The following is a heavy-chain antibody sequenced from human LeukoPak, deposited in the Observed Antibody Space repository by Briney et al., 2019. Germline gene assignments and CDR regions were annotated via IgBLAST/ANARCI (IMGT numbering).Heavy chain of an antibody. V-gene: IGHV7-4-1*02. J-gene: IGHJ4*02. CDR1: GYTFTSYA. D-gene: IGHD6-19*01. CDR2: INTNTGNP. Sequence: ASVKVSCKASGYTFTSYAMDWVRQAPGQGLEWMGWINTNTGNPTYAQGFTGRFVFSLDTSVSTAYLQISSLKAEDTAVYYCARELSSGWYPPFDYWGQGTLVTVSS. CDR3: ARELSSGWYPPFDY.